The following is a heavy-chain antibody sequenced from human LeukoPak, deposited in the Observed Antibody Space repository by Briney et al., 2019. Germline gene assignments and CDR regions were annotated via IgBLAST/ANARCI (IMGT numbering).Heavy chain of an antibody. J-gene: IGHJ4*02. CDR1: GFTFSSYS. Sequence: GGSLRLSCAASGFTFSSYSMNWVRQAPGKGLEWASYISTSNRTRYYADSVKGRFTVSRDNAKNLLYLQMSSLRDDDTALYYCARHNYWGQGTLVTVSS. CDR2: ISTSNRTR. CDR3: ARHNY. V-gene: IGHV3-48*02.